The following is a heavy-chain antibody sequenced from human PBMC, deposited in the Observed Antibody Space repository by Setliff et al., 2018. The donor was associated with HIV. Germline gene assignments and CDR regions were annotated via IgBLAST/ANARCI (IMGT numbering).Heavy chain of an antibody. V-gene: IGHV4-4*02. CDR1: GGSISSSNW. Sequence: PSETLSLTCAVSGGSISSSNWWSWVRQPPGKGLEWIGEIDLSGSSNYNPSPKSRVTISVDKSRNQFSLNLNSVTAADTAVYYCARDSSGVADYDFWSGRNWFDPWGQGTLVTVSS. J-gene: IGHJ5*02. CDR3: ARDSSGVADYDFWSGRNWFDP. D-gene: IGHD3-3*01. CDR2: IDLSGSS.